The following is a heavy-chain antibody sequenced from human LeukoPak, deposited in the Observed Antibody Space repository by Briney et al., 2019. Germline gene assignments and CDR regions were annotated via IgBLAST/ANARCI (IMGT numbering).Heavy chain of an antibody. D-gene: IGHD6-13*01. Sequence: GGSLRLSCAASGFTFDDYAMHWVRQAPGKGLEWVSGISWNSGSIGYADSVKGRFTISRDNAKNSLYLQMNSLRAEDTAVYYCAKDLWRGSSSSNWFDPWGQGTLVTVSS. CDR1: GFTFDDYA. CDR2: ISWNSGSI. CDR3: AKDLWRGSSSSNWFDP. J-gene: IGHJ5*02. V-gene: IGHV3-9*01.